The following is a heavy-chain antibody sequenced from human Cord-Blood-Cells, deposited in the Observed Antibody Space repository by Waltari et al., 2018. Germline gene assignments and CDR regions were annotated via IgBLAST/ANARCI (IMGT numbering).Heavy chain of an antibody. CDR3: ARLVATGYWYFDL. V-gene: IGHV4-34*01. J-gene: IGHJ2*01. D-gene: IGHD2-15*01. Sequence: LQPPQWGAGRLKPSDTLSLTCAAYGGSFSGSYWSRICQPPGNGLEWIGEINHSGSTNYNPSPKSRVNISVDTSKNQFSLKLSSVNAADTAVYYCARLVATGYWYFDLWGRGTLVTVSS. CDR2: INHSGST. CDR1: GGSFSGSY.